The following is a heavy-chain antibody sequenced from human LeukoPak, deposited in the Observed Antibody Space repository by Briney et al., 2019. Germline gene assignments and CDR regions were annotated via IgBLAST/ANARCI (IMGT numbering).Heavy chain of an antibody. D-gene: IGHD6-13*01. J-gene: IGHJ5*02. CDR3: ARGRGARSSRWYNWFDP. CDR1: GGSFSAYY. Sequence: PSETLSLTCAVYGGSFSAYYWSWIRQPPGKGLEWIGEINHSGSTNYNPSLKSRVTISIDTPKNQFPLQMSSVTAADTAVYYCARGRGARSSRWYNWFDPWGQGTLVTVSS. V-gene: IGHV4-34*01. CDR2: INHSGST.